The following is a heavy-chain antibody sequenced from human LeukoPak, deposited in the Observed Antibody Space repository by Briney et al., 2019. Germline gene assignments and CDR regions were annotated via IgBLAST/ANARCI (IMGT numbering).Heavy chain of an antibody. V-gene: IGHV1-69*13. CDR3: ARGDYSGRPDY. D-gene: IGHD1-26*01. J-gene: IGHJ4*02. CDR1: GYTLTSYY. CDR2: IIPIFGTA. Sequence: GASEKVSCKASGYTLTSYYMHRVRQAAGQWLEWMGRIIPIFGTANYAQKFQGRVTITADESTSTAYMELSSLRSEDTAVYYCARGDYSGRPDYWGQGTLVTVSS.